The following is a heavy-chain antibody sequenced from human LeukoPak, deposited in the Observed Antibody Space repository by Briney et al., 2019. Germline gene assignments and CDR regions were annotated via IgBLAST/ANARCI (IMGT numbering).Heavy chain of an antibody. CDR1: GGSISSYY. V-gene: IGHV4-59*01. D-gene: IGHD4-17*01. J-gene: IGHJ4*02. CDR2: IYFSGST. Sequence: PSETLSLTCTVSGGSISSYYWSWIRQPPGKGLEWIGYIYFSGSTNYNPSLKSRVTISVDTSKNQFSLKLSSVTAADTAVYYCARSPDYGDYEYYFDYWGQGTLATVSS. CDR3: ARSPDYGDYEYYFDY.